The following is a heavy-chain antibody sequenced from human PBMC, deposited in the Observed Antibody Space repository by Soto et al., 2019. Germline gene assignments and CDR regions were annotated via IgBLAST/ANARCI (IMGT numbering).Heavy chain of an antibody. V-gene: IGHV4-34*01. CDR3: ARAITHYDSSGYQYYYYGMDV. J-gene: IGHJ6*02. D-gene: IGHD3-22*01. CDR2: INHSGST. Sequence: PSETLSLTCAVYGGSFSGYYWSWIRQPPGKGLEWIGEINHSGSTNYNPSLKSRVTISVDTSKNQFSLKLSSVTAADTAVYYCARAITHYDSSGYQYYYYGMDVWGQGTTVTVS. CDR1: GGSFSGYY.